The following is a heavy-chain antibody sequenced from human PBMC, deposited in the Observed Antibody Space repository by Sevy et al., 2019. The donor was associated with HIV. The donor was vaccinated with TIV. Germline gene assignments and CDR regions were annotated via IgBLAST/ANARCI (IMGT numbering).Heavy chain of an antibody. V-gene: IGHV3-9*01. CDR3: AKTPMTEAAPYFDF. CDR1: GFTFEDYA. CDR2: INWNSGSL. Sequence: GGSLRLSCAGSGFTFEDYALLWVRQAPGQGLEWVAGINWNSGSLDYADSVKGRFTISRDDAKNSLYLQMDTLRTEDTALYYCAKTPMTEAAPYFDFWGQRTLVTVSS. D-gene: IGHD6-19*01. J-gene: IGHJ4*02.